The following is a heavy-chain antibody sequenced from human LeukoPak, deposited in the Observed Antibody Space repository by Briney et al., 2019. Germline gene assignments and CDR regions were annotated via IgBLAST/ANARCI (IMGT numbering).Heavy chain of an antibody. Sequence: SVKVSCKASGGTFSSYAISWVRQAPGQGLEWMGGIIPIFGTANYAQKFQGRVTITADESTTTAYMELGSLRSEDTAVYYCARLPLRSIAVGYYGMDVWGQGTTVTVSS. D-gene: IGHD6-6*01. J-gene: IGHJ6*02. CDR2: IIPIFGTA. V-gene: IGHV1-69*13. CDR1: GGTFSSYA. CDR3: ARLPLRSIAVGYYGMDV.